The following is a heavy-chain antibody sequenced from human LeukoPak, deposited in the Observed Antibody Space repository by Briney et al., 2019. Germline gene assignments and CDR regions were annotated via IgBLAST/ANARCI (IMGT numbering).Heavy chain of an antibody. Sequence: GGSLRLSCAASGFTFSIYAIHWVRQAPGKGLEYASAISSDGGSGYYANSVKGRFTISRDNSKNTVYLQMGSLRAEDMAVYYCARWFAETAYDYWGQGTLVTVSS. CDR3: ARWFAETAYDY. CDR1: GFTFSIYA. D-gene: IGHD3-10*01. CDR2: ISSDGGSG. J-gene: IGHJ4*02. V-gene: IGHV3-64*01.